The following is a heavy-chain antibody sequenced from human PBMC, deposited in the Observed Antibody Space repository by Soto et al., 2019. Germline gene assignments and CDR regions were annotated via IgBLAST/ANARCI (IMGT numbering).Heavy chain of an antibody. J-gene: IGHJ4*02. V-gene: IGHV1-18*04. Sequence: QVQLVQSGAEVKKPGASLKVSCKASGYTFNNYGITWVRQAPGQGLEWMGWISAYNSNTNYAHNLQGRVTMTTDTSSSTAYMDLTGLRSDDTAVYYCAGAQYCSGGTCHNDYWGQGTLVTVSS. D-gene: IGHD2-15*01. CDR1: GYTFNNYG. CDR3: AGAQYCSGGTCHNDY. CDR2: ISAYNSNT.